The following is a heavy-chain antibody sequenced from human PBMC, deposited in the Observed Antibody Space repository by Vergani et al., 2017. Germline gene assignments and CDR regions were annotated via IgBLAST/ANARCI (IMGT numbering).Heavy chain of an antibody. CDR1: GGSISSYY. V-gene: IGHV4-59*01. CDR3: ARGGYCSSTSCYEDEGFDY. J-gene: IGHJ4*02. CDR2: IYYSGST. Sequence: QVELQEAGPGLVKPSGTPSLTCTVPGGSISSYYWSWIRQPPGKGLELIGYIYYSGSTNYNPSLKRRVTISVDTSKNQFSLKLCSVTAADTAVYYCARGGYCSSTSCYEDEGFDYWGQGTLVTVSS. D-gene: IGHD2-2*01.